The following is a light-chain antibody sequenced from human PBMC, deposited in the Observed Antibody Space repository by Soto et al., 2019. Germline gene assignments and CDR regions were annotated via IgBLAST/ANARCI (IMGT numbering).Light chain of an antibody. CDR2: GAS. J-gene: IGKJ1*01. V-gene: IGKV1-6*01. CDR1: QGIAKD. Sequence: AIQLTQSTSSLSASVGDRVTITCRASQGIAKDLGWYQQKPGKAPRLLIFGASFVQSGVQSRFSGSGSGTDFTLTIIGLQAEDFATYYCLQNYYSFRTFGQGTKVEIK. CDR3: LQNYYSFRT.